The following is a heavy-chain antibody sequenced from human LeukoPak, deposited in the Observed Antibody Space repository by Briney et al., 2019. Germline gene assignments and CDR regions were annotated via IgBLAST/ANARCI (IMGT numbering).Heavy chain of an antibody. J-gene: IGHJ4*02. Sequence: GASLRLSCAASGFTFNNYAMNWVRQAPGKGLEWVSVITSSGSTYYADSVKGRFTISRDNSKSTLYLQMNSLRAEDTAIYYCAKDLYGDYDFDCWGRGTLVTVSS. CDR1: GFTFNNYA. CDR3: AKDLYGDYDFDC. CDR2: ITSSGST. D-gene: IGHD4-17*01. V-gene: IGHV3-23*01.